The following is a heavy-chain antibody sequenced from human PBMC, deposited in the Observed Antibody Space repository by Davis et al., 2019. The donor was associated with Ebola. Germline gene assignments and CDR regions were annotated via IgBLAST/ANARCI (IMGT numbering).Heavy chain of an antibody. CDR1: GFTFSSYG. CDR3: ARDSDDYSFDY. Sequence: GESLKISCAASGFTFSSYGMHWVRQAPAKGLEWVALISYDGTYKYFADSVKGRFTISRDNSKNTLYLQMNSLRPEDTAVYYCARDSDDYSFDYWGQGTLVTVSS. J-gene: IGHJ4*02. V-gene: IGHV3-30*03. D-gene: IGHD4-11*01. CDR2: ISYDGTYK.